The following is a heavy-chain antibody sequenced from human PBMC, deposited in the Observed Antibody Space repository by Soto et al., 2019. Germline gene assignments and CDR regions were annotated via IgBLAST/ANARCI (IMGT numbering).Heavy chain of an antibody. D-gene: IGHD6-6*01. V-gene: IGHV1-8*01. J-gene: IGHJ5*02. Sequence: ASVKVSCKASGYSFRSYYINWVRQAAGQGLEWMGWMDPNSGNTDFAQKFQGRVSLTSSTSMNTAYMELSSLTSEDTAVYFCAREGYSSSSGSRGNWFEPWGQGTMVTVSS. CDR2: MDPNSGNT. CDR3: AREGYSSSSGSRGNWFEP. CDR1: GYSFRSYY.